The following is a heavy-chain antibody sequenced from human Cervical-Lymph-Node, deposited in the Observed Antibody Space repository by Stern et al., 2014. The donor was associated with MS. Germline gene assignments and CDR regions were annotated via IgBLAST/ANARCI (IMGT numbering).Heavy chain of an antibody. Sequence: QLVQSGAEVKKPGESLKISCKGSGYSFSNFWIGWVRQMPGKGLEWMGIIYPGDSDTKYSPSFQGQVTISADKSISTAYLQWSSLKASDTAIYYCAKTLSGGSRYFDLWGRGTLVTVSS. CDR2: IYPGDSDT. CDR3: AKTLSGGSRYFDL. V-gene: IGHV5-51*03. J-gene: IGHJ2*01. CDR1: GYSFSNFW. D-gene: IGHD3-16*01.